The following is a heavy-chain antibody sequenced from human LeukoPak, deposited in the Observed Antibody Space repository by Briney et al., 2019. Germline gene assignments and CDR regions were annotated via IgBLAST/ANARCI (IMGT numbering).Heavy chain of an antibody. J-gene: IGHJ4*02. D-gene: IGHD2-15*01. CDR1: GYTFTSYG. V-gene: IGHV1-18*01. CDR2: ISAYNGNT. CDR3: ARLRYCSGGSCYVDGFDY. Sequence: ASVKVSCKASGYTFTSYGISWVRQAPGQGLEWMGWISAYNGNTNYAQKLQGRVTMTTDTSTSTAYMELRSLRSDDTAVYYCARLRYCSGGSCYVDGFDYWGQGTLVTVSS.